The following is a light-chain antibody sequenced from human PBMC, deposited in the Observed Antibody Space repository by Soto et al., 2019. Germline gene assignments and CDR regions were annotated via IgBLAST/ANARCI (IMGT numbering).Light chain of an antibody. V-gene: IGLV4-60*02. CDR3: ETWDSNTLV. CDR2: LEGSGRY. J-gene: IGLJ3*02. CDR1: SGHSTYI. Sequence: QPVLTQSSSASASLGSSVKLTCTLSSGHSTYIIAWHQQQPGKAPRYLMNLEGSGRYNRGSVVPDRFSGSSSGADRYLTISHLQFEDEADYYCETWDSNTLVVGGGTKLTVL.